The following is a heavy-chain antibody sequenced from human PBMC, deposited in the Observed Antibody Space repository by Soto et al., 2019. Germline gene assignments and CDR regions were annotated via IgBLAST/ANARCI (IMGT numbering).Heavy chain of an antibody. V-gene: IGHV3-7*01. CDR3: ARPLGGDYGGRPEDY. CDR1: GFTFSTYW. Sequence: PGGSLRLSCVASGFTFSTYWMSWVRQAPGKGLEWVANIKQDGSEKNYVDSVKGRFTISRDNAKNSLYLQMNSLRVEDTAVYYCARPLGGDYGGRPEDYWGQGTLVTVSS. CDR2: IKQDGSEK. D-gene: IGHD4-17*01. J-gene: IGHJ4*02.